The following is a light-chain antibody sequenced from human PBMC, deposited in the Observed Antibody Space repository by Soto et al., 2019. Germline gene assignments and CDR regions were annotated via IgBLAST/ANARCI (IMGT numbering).Light chain of an antibody. J-gene: IGKJ4*01. CDR1: QTVSNN. V-gene: IGKV3-15*01. Sequence: EIVMTQSPATLSVSPGEKATLSCRASQTVSNNLAWYQQKPGQAPRLLIYFASTRATGIPARFSGSGSGTEFTLTISILQSEDFAVYYCQQYNQWPLTFGGGTKAETK. CDR2: FAS. CDR3: QQYNQWPLT.